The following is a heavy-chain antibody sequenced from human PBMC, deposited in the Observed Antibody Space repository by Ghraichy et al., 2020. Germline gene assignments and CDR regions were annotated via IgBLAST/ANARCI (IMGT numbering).Heavy chain of an antibody. Sequence: SQTLSLTCTVSGGSISSSSYYWGWIRQPPGKGLEWIGSIYYSGSTYYNPSLKSRVTISVDTSKNQFSLKLSSVTAADTAVYYCATPTVDTAMVEGYFDYWGQGTLVTVSS. CDR2: IYYSGST. D-gene: IGHD5-18*01. CDR1: GGSISSSSYY. V-gene: IGHV4-39*01. CDR3: ATPTVDTAMVEGYFDY. J-gene: IGHJ4*02.